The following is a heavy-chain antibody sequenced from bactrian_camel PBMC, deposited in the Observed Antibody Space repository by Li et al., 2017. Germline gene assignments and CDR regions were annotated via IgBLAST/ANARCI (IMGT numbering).Heavy chain of an antibody. CDR3: AAGPWYTDEYKY. Sequence: QVQLVESGGGSVQAGGCLRLSCKPSGWTNCIGWFRQAPGSEREGVAAIRSGGGSVYYGAFVRGRFTISQVSGDSTAYLQMNSLKPEDTAMYYCAAGPWYTDEYKYWGQGTQVTVS. CDR1: GWTNC. D-gene: IGHD6*01. CDR2: IRSGGGSV. V-gene: IGHV3-3*01. J-gene: IGHJ4*01.